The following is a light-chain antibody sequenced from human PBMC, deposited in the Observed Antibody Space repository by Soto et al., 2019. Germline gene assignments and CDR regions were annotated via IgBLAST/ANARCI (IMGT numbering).Light chain of an antibody. CDR1: QSISSY. J-gene: IGKJ1*01. V-gene: IGKV1-9*01. Sequence: DIQTTQSPSSLSASVGDRVTITCRASQSISSYLNWYQQKPGKAPNLLIYAATTLQSGVPSRFSGSGSGTEFTLTISSLQPDDFATYYCQQYNSYAWTFGQGTKVDIK. CDR2: AAT. CDR3: QQYNSYAWT.